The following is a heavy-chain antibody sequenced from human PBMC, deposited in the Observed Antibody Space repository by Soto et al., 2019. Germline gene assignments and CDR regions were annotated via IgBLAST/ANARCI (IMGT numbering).Heavy chain of an antibody. D-gene: IGHD3-22*01. CDR3: ARAAYYYESSGYYPGDY. J-gene: IGHJ4*02. CDR2: INACNGNT. V-gene: IGHV1-18*01. CDR1: GYTFTSYG. Sequence: GASVKVSCKASGYTFTSYGISWVRQAPGQGLEWMGWINACNGNTKDPQKLQGRVTITRDTSASTVYMEVSSLRSEDTAVYYCARAAYYYESSGYYPGDYWGQGTLVTVSS.